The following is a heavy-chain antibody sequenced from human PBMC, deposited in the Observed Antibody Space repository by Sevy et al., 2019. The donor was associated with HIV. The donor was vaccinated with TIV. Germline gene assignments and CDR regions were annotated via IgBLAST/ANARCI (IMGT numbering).Heavy chain of an antibody. V-gene: IGHV1-24*01. Sequence: ASVKVSCKVSGYTLTELSMHWVRQAPGKGLEWMGSFDPEDGERIYAQKFQGRVTLTEDTSADTAYMELSSLGSEDTAVYYCAATKDYYDSSGYPFDYWGQGTLVTVSS. J-gene: IGHJ4*02. CDR2: FDPEDGER. CDR1: GYTLTELS. CDR3: AATKDYYDSSGYPFDY. D-gene: IGHD3-22*01.